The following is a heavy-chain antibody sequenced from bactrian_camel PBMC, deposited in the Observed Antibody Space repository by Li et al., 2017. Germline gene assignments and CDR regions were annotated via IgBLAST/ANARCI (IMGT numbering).Heavy chain of an antibody. Sequence: HVQLVESGGGSVQAGGSLRLSCVAPGYTGSRYCMGWFRQRPGEERARVATIDGDGRTNYADSVKGRFTISQDNASKTVVLQMNSLKPEDTAMYHCAVYDAYAGRCSFREDYYDYWGPGTQVTVS. CDR3: AVYDAYAGRCSFREDYYDY. D-gene: IGHD1*01. J-gene: IGHJ4*01. CDR1: GYTGSRYC. V-gene: IGHV3S9*01. CDR2: IDGDGRT.